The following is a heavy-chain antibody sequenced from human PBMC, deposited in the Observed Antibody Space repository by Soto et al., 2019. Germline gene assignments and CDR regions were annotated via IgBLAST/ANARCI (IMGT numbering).Heavy chain of an antibody. D-gene: IGHD6-19*01. J-gene: IGHJ5*02. CDR2: ISVYHGNT. CDR1: GYTFISYG. CDR3: ARGVAGDPLDP. V-gene: IGHV1-18*01. Sequence: QVQLVQSGAEVKKPGASVKVSCKASGYTFISYGINWVRQAPGQGLEWMGWISVYHGNTNYARKLQGRVTMTTDTSTSTAYMELRSLRSDYTAVYYCARGVAGDPLDPWGQGTLVTVSS.